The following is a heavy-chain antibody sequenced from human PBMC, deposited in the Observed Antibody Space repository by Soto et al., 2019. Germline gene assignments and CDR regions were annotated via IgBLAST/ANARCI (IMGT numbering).Heavy chain of an antibody. CDR3: AALGAYYDILTGYSY. D-gene: IGHD3-9*01. Sequence: QVQLQESGPGLVKPSGTLSLTCAVSGGSISSSNWWSWVRQPPGKGLEWIGEIYHSGSTNYNPSLKSRVTISVDKSKNQFSLKLSSVTAADTAVYYCAALGAYYDILTGYSYWGQGTLVTVSS. V-gene: IGHV4-4*02. CDR1: GGSISSSNW. J-gene: IGHJ4*02. CDR2: IYHSGST.